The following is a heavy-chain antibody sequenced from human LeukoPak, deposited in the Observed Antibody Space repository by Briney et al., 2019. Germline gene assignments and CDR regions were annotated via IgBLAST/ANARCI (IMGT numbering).Heavy chain of an antibody. D-gene: IGHD6-19*01. CDR3: AKDNRRHYTSGPNPDSLH. CDR2: IKQDGNEK. J-gene: IGHJ4*02. V-gene: IGHV3-7*03. CDR1: GFTFRNYW. Sequence: GGSLRLSCADSGFTFRNYWMTWVRQAPGKGLEWVANIKQDGNEKYYVDSVKGRFTISRDNAKNSLYLQMNSLRVEDTAFYYCAKDNRRHYTSGPNPDSLHWGQGALVTVSS.